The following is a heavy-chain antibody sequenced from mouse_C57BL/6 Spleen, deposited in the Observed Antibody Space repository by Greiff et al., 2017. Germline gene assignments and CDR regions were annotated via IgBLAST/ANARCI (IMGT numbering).Heavy chain of an antibody. V-gene: IGHV1-69*01. Sequence: QVQLQQSGAELVMPGASVKLSCKASGYTFTSYWMHWVKQRPGHGLEWIGEIDPSDSYTNYNQKFKGKSTLTVDKSSSTAYMQLSSLTSEDSAVYYCARKEARYWYFDVWGTGTTVTVSS. CDR1: GYTFTSYW. CDR3: ARKEARYWYFDV. J-gene: IGHJ1*03. CDR2: IDPSDSYT.